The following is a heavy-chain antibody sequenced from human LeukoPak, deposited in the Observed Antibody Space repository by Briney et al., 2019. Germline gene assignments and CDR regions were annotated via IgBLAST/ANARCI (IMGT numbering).Heavy chain of an antibody. CDR1: GFTFSSYW. D-gene: IGHD2-2*01. Sequence: GGSLRLSCAASGFTFSSYWMRWVRQAPGEGLVWVSRINSDGSSTSYADSVKGRFTISRDNAKNTLYLQMNSLRAEDTAVYYCARDFSARSSTSYPDYWGQGTLVTVSS. J-gene: IGHJ4*02. CDR2: INSDGSST. V-gene: IGHV3-74*01. CDR3: ARDFSARSSTSYPDY.